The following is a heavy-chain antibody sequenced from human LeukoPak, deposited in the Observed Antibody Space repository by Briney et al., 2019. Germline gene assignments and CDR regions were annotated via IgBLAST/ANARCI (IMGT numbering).Heavy chain of an antibody. CDR1: GXTFTSYD. CDR3: ARDYLHGDLDFDY. D-gene: IGHD4-17*01. CDR2: MNPNSGNT. Sequence: GXTFTSYDINWVRQATGQGLEWMGWMNPNSGNTGYAQKLQGRVTMTTDTFTNTAYMELRSLRSDDTAVYYCARDYLHGDLDFDYWGQGTLVTVSS. J-gene: IGHJ4*02. V-gene: IGHV1-8*01.